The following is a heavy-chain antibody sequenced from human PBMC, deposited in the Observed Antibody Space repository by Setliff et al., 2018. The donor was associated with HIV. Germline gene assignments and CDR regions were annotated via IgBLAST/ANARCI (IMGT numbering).Heavy chain of an antibody. CDR1: GGSISSSSYY. CDR3: VRPRGDYGDY. CDR2: MYYSGST. D-gene: IGHD3-16*01. J-gene: IGHJ4*02. Sequence: SETLSLTCTVSGGSISSSSYYWGWIRQPPGKGLEWIGSMYYSGSTYYNPSLKSRVTISGDTSTNQFSLKLTSVTAADTAVYYCVRPRGDYGDYWGQGTLVTVSS. V-gene: IGHV4-39*01.